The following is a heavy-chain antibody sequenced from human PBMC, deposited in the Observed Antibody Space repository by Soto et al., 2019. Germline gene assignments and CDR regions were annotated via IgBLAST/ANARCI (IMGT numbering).Heavy chain of an antibody. CDR2: IKQDGSET. Sequence: PGGSLRLSCAASGFNFRSFWMSWVRQAPGKGLEWVANIKQDGSETSYVDSVKGRFTIARDNAEDSLYLQMNSLRAEDTAIYYCARSHNQYSFGRRCYPYYFDYWGHGVLVTVSS. D-gene: IGHD2-15*01. CDR1: GFNFRSFW. CDR3: ARSHNQYSFGRRCYPYYFDY. V-gene: IGHV3-7*01. J-gene: IGHJ4*01.